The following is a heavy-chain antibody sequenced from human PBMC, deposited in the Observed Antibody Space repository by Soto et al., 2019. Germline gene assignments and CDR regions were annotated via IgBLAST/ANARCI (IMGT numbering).Heavy chain of an antibody. J-gene: IGHJ5*02. V-gene: IGHV5-51*01. Sequence: GESLKISCKGSGYIFTNYWIGWVRQMPGKGLEWMGIIYSDDSDTRYSPSFQGQITISVDKSINTAYLQWSSLKASDTATYYCARHGSIGARQNWFDPWGQGTLVPVSS. D-gene: IGHD6-6*01. CDR2: IYSDDSDT. CDR3: ARHGSIGARQNWFDP. CDR1: GYIFTNYW.